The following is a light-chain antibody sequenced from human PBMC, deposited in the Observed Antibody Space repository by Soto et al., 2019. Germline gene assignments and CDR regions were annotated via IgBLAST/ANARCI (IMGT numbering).Light chain of an antibody. V-gene: IGKV3-20*01. Sequence: EIVLTQSPGTLSLSPGERATLSCRASQSVSSNYLAWYQQKRGQAPRLLIYGASSRATGIPTRFSGSGSGTDFTLTISSLETEDFAVYYCKQYDTSPRTFGQGTKVEI. CDR3: KQYDTSPRT. CDR2: GAS. CDR1: QSVSSNY. J-gene: IGKJ1*01.